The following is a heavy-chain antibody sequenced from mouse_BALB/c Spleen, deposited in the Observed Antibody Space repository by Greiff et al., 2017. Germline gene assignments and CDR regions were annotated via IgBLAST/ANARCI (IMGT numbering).Heavy chain of an antibody. J-gene: IGHJ4*01. V-gene: IGHV5-12-1*01. CDR1: GFAFNSYD. D-gene: IGHD2-4*01. CDR2: ISSGGGST. Sequence: EVQVVESGGGLVKPGGSLKLSCAASGFAFNSYDMSWVRQTPEKRLEWVAYISSGGGSTYYPDTVKGRFTISRDNAKNTLYLQMSSLKSEDTAMYYCARQRGSTMITVYYAMDYWGQGTSVTVSS. CDR3: ARQRGSTMITVYYAMDY.